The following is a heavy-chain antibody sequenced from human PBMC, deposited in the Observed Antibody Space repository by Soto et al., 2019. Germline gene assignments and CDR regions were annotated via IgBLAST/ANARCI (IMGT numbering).Heavy chain of an antibody. D-gene: IGHD2-15*01. CDR2: ISAYNGNT. Sequence: QVQLVQSGAEVKKPGASVKVSCKASGYTFTSYGISWVRQAPGQGLEWMGWISAYNGNTNYAQKPQGRITLTPEPSTRTGYMEVRSLRSGGPAGDYCAGGRGIVVVSNWFDPWGQGTLVTVSS. V-gene: IGHV1-18*01. CDR1: GYTFTSYG. CDR3: AGGRGIVVVSNWFDP. J-gene: IGHJ5*02.